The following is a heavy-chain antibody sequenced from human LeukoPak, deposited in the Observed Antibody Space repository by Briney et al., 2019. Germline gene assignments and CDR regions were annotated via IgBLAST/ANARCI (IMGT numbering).Heavy chain of an antibody. Sequence: PGGSLRLSCAASGFTFSSYEMNWVRQAPGKGLEWVSYISSSGSTIYYADSVKGRFTISRDNAKNSLYLQMNCLRAEDTAVYYCARVRYNWNYFDYWGQGTLVTVSS. CDR1: GFTFSSYE. D-gene: IGHD1-20*01. V-gene: IGHV3-48*03. CDR3: ARVRYNWNYFDY. J-gene: IGHJ4*02. CDR2: ISSSGSTI.